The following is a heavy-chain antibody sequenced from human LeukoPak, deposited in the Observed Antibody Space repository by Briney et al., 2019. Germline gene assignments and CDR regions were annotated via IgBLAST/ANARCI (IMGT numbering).Heavy chain of an antibody. V-gene: IGHV1-24*01. CDR3: ATYPIEGDYYDSSGYTY. CDR1: GYTLTELS. J-gene: IGHJ4*02. Sequence: APVKVSCKVSGYTLTELSMHWVRQAPGKGLEWMGGFDPEDGETIYAQKFQGRVTMTEDTSTDTAYMELSSLRSEDTAVYYCATYPIEGDYYDSSGYTYWGQGTLVTVSS. CDR2: FDPEDGET. D-gene: IGHD3-22*01.